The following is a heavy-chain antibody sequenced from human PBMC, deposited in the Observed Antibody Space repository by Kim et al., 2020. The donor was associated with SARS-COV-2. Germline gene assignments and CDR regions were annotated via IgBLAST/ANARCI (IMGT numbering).Heavy chain of an antibody. V-gene: IGHV4-34*01. CDR3: ARFGITMIVVAKIPDAFDI. Sequence: SETLSLTCAVYGGSFSGYYWSWIRQPPGKGLEWIGEINHSGSTNYNPSLKSRVTISVDTSKNQFSLKLSSVTAADTAVYYCARFGITMIVVAKIPDAFDIWGQGTMVTVSS. J-gene: IGHJ3*02. D-gene: IGHD3-22*01. CDR1: GGSFSGYY. CDR2: INHSGST.